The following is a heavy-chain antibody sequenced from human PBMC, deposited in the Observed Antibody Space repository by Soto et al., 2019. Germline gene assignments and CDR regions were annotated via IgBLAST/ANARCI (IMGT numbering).Heavy chain of an antibody. D-gene: IGHD2-21*01. CDR1: GFSFSRYW. V-gene: IGHV3-7*05. CDR2: IKDDGSAK. CDR3: VRPPASGGQTILHR. J-gene: IGHJ4*02. Sequence: EAQLVESGGGLVQPGGSLRLSCAASGFSFSRYWMTWVRQAPGKGLEWVANIKDDGSAKYYVDSVRGRFTISRDNAKNSLFLQMNSLRADVSAQYEYVRPPASGGQTILHRWGQGTLVTVSS.